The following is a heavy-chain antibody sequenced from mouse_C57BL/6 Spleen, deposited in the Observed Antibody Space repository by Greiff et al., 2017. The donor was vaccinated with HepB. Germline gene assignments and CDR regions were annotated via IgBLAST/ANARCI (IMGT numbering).Heavy chain of an antibody. D-gene: IGHD2-5*01. V-gene: IGHV1-20*01. CDR1: GYSFTGYF. J-gene: IGHJ4*01. Sequence: EVKLMESGPELVKPGDSVKISCKASGYSFTGYFMNWVMQSHGKSLEWIGRINPYNGDTFYNQKFKGKATLTVDKSSSTAHMELRSLTSEDSAVYYCARRGYSNYGAMDYWGQGTSVTVSS. CDR2: INPYNGDT. CDR3: ARRGYSNYGAMDY.